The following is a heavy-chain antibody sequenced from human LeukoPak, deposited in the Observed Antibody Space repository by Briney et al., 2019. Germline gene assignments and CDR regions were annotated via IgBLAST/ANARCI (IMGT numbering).Heavy chain of an antibody. V-gene: IGHV3-15*01. CDR1: GFTFSNAW. Sequence: GGSLRLSCAASGFTFSNAWMSWVRQAPGKGLEWVGRIKSKTDGGTTDYAVPVKGRFTISRDDSKNTPYLQMNSLKTEDTAVYYCTTSRRIGSWYYFDYWGQGTLVTVSS. CDR2: IKSKTDGGTT. D-gene: IGHD6-13*01. CDR3: TTSRRIGSWYYFDY. J-gene: IGHJ4*02.